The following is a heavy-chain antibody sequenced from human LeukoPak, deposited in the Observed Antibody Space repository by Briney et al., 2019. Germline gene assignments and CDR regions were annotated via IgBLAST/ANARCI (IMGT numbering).Heavy chain of an antibody. V-gene: IGHV3-74*01. Sequence: PGGSLRLSCAASGFTFSSYWMHWVRQAPGKGLVWVSRINSDGSSTSYADSVKGRFTISRDNAKNTLYLQMNSLRAEDTAVYYCAKWTNLEWLRDPDAFDIWGQGTMVTVSS. CDR3: AKWTNLEWLRDPDAFDI. CDR1: GFTFSSYW. D-gene: IGHD3-3*01. J-gene: IGHJ3*02. CDR2: INSDGSST.